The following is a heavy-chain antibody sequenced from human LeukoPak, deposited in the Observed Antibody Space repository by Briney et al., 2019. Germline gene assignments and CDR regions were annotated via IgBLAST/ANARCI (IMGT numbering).Heavy chain of an antibody. CDR1: GGSISSNNYY. V-gene: IGHV4-39*01. CDR3: ASLKVPGHFDY. Sequence: PSETLSLTCTVSGGSISSNNYYWAWIRQPPGKGLEWIENFYYTGSTYYNPSLKNRVTISVDTSKNQFSLKVMSLTAADTAVYYCASLKVPGHFDYWGQGTLVTVSS. D-gene: IGHD2/OR15-2a*01. J-gene: IGHJ4*02. CDR2: FYYTGST.